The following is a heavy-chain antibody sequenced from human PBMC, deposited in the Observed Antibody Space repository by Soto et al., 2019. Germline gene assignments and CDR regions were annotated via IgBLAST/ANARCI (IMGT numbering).Heavy chain of an antibody. V-gene: IGHV1-18*01. CDR2: ISAYNGNT. J-gene: IGHJ6*02. Sequence: ASVKVSCKASGYTFTSYGISWVRQAPGQGLEWMGWISAYNGNTNYAQKLQGRVTMTTDTSTSTAYMELRSLRSDDTAVYYCQCSGGKNYYYGMDVWGQGTTVTVSS. CDR3: QCSGGKNYYYGMDV. D-gene: IGHD2-15*01. CDR1: GYTFTSYG.